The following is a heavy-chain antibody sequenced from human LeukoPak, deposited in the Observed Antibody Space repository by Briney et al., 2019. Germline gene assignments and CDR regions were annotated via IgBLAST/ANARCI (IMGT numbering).Heavy chain of an antibody. CDR2: INPNSGGT. Sequence: ASMKVSCKASGYTFTGYYIHWLRQAPGQGLEWMGFINPNSGGTNYAQKFQGRVTMTRDTSISTAYMELSSLTSDDTAVYYCARDLEGYHYGSGNYPQWGQGTLIIVSS. CDR3: ARDLEGYHYGSGNYPQ. D-gene: IGHD3-10*01. J-gene: IGHJ4*02. V-gene: IGHV1-2*02. CDR1: GYTFTGYY.